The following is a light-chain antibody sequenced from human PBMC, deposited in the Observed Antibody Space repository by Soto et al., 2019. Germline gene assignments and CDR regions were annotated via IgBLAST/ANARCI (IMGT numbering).Light chain of an antibody. J-gene: IGKJ4*01. CDR3: QQYNSNPLT. CDR2: KAY. V-gene: IGKV1-5*03. Sequence: DIQMTQSPCTLSASVGDRVTITCRASQSVSTWLAWYQQKPGKVPKLLIYKAYSLESGVPSRFSGSGSGTEFTLTISSLQPDDFATYYCQQYNSNPLTFGGGIKVEIK. CDR1: QSVSTW.